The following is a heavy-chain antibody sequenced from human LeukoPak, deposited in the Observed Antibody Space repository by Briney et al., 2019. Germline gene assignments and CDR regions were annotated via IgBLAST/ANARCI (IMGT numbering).Heavy chain of an antibody. J-gene: IGHJ4*02. CDR2: IYSGGST. CDR3: ARRPAGGARFFDY. V-gene: IGHV3-53*01. CDR1: GFTVSSNY. Sequence: GGSLRLSCAASGFTVSSNYMSWVRQAPGKGLEWVSVIYSGGSTYYADSVKGRFTISRDNSKNTLYLQMNSLRAEDTAVYYCARRPAGGARFFDYWGQGSLVTVSS. D-gene: IGHD3-10*01.